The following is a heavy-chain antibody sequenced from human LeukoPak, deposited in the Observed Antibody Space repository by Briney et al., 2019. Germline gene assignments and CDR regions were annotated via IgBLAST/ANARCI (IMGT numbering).Heavy chain of an antibody. Sequence: SETLSLTCAVSGGSISSTTSYWGWIRQPPGKGLEWIGRIYYSGSTFYNPSLKSRVTISVDTPKNQFSLRLSSVTAADTAVYYCATLSSGYHFYFDSWGQGILVTVSS. CDR1: GGSISSTTSY. D-gene: IGHD3-22*01. V-gene: IGHV4-39*07. CDR3: ATLSSGYHFYFDS. J-gene: IGHJ4*02. CDR2: IYYSGST.